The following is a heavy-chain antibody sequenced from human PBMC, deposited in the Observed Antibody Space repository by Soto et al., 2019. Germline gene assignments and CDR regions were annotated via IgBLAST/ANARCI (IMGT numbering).Heavy chain of an antibody. V-gene: IGHV3-53*01. Sequence: EVQLVESGGGLIQPGGSLRLSCAVSGFTVSNNYMSWVRQAPGKGLEGVSVIYSGGYTAYGDSVKGRFTISRDNSKNTLSLQINGRGAAAPAVFYWASEPGGGGYWGQGTLVTVSS. D-gene: IGHD3-10*01. CDR1: GFTVSNNY. CDR3: ASEPGGGGY. J-gene: IGHJ4*02. CDR2: IYSGGYT.